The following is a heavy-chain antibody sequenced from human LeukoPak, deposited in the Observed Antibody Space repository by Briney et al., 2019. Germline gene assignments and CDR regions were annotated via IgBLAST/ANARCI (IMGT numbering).Heavy chain of an antibody. Sequence: GGSLRLSCAASGFTFISYGMHWVRQAAGKGLEWVTDISGSGGSTYYADSVKGRFTISRDNSKNTMYLQMNSLRAEDTAVYYCAKRIQSAMAMGYWGQGTLVTVSS. CDR1: GFTFISYG. CDR3: AKRIQSAMAMGY. CDR2: ISGSGGST. D-gene: IGHD5-18*01. V-gene: IGHV3-23*01. J-gene: IGHJ4*02.